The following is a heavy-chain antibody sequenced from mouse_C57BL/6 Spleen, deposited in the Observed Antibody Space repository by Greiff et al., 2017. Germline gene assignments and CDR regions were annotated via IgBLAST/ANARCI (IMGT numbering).Heavy chain of an antibody. D-gene: IGHD1-1*01. V-gene: IGHV5-16*01. CDR1: GFTFSDYY. CDR3: ARGGNYYCSRGYAMDY. J-gene: IGHJ4*01. CDR2: INYDGSST. Sequence: DVKLVESEGGLVQPGSSMKLSCTASGFTFSDYYMAWVRQVPEKGLEWVANINYDGSSTSYLDSLKSRFIISRDNAKNILYLQMSSLKSEDTATYYCARGGNYYCSRGYAMDYWGQGTSVTVSS.